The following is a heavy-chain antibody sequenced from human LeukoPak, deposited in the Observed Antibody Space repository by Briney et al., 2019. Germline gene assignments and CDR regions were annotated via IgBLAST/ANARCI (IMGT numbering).Heavy chain of an antibody. J-gene: IGHJ4*02. V-gene: IGHV3-7*01. CDR2: IKQDGSEK. CDR3: AKGGRIFGVVIDFDY. CDR1: GFTFSSYW. Sequence: PGGSLRLSCAASGFTFSSYWMSWVRQAPGKGLEWVANIKQDGSEKYYVDSVKGRFTISRDNSKNTLYLQMNSLRAEDTAVYYCAKGGRIFGVVIDFDYWGQGTLVTVSS. D-gene: IGHD3-3*01.